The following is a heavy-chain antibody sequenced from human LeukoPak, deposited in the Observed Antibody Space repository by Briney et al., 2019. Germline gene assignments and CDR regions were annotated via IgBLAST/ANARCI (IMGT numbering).Heavy chain of an antibody. D-gene: IGHD3-16*01. CDR3: GKDSRVGSPRAFDS. Sequence: GGSLRLSCAAPGFSFSGVAMTSVRQVPGGGRQWVSIIGDSGYTYYADSVKGRFTISRDTSKNTLYLQMGSLRAEDTAVYYCGKDSRVGSPRAFDSWGQGNLVTVSS. V-gene: IGHV3-23*01. J-gene: IGHJ4*02. CDR1: GFSFSGVA. CDR2: IGDSGYT.